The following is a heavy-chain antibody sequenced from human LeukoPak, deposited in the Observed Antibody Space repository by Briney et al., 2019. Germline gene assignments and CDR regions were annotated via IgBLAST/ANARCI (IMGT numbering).Heavy chain of an antibody. CDR3: ARYDFWSGYHDY. CDR1: GGSISSYY. CDR2: IYYSGST. Sequence: SETLSLTCTVSGGSISSYYWSWIRQPPGKGLEWIGYIYYSGSTNYNPSLKSRVTISVDTAKNQFSLKLSSVTAADTAVCYCARYDFWSGYHDYWGQGTLVTVSS. J-gene: IGHJ4*02. V-gene: IGHV4-59*01. D-gene: IGHD3-3*01.